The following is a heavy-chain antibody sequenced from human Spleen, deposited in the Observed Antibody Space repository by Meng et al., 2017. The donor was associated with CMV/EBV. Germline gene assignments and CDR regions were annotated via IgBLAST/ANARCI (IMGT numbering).Heavy chain of an antibody. V-gene: IGHV3-48*03. D-gene: IGHD6-6*01. CDR2: ITSSGSTI. CDR3: ARGPYSSSTDY. Sequence: GGSLRLSCAASGFTFSNYEMNWVRQAPGKGLEWVSSITSSGSTIDYADSVKGRFTISRDNAKNSLYLQMNSLRAEDTAVYYCARGPYSSSTDYWGQGTLVTVSS. J-gene: IGHJ4*02. CDR1: GFTFSNYE.